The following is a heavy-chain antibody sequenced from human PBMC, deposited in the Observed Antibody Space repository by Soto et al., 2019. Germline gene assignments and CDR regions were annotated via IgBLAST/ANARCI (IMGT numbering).Heavy chain of an antibody. V-gene: IGHV1-18*01. Sequence: QVQLVQSGAEVKKPGASVKVSCKASGYTFTSYGISWVRQAPGQGLEWMGWISAYNGNTNYAQKLQGRVTMTTDTSTSPAYMELRSLRSDDTAVYYCARVCRVESRRCVNRGDDFDYWGQGTLVTVSS. CDR2: ISAYNGNT. D-gene: IGHD2-2*01. J-gene: IGHJ4*02. CDR1: GYTFTSYG. CDR3: ARVCRVESRRCVNRGDDFDY.